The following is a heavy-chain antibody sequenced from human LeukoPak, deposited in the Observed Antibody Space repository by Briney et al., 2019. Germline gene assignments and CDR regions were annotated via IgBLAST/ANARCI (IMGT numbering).Heavy chain of an antibody. CDR1: GFIFRNYA. D-gene: IGHD4/OR15-4a*01. CDR2: ISDNGGGT. V-gene: IGHV3-23*01. Sequence: QPGGSLRLSCVASGFIFRNYAMSWVRQAPGEGLEWVSGISDNGGGTYYADSVKGRFTISRDNSKNMLYLQMNSLRAEDTAVYYCAKESGALGAPFYDYGGQGIRVTGPS. J-gene: IGHJ4*02. CDR3: AKESGALGAPFYDY.